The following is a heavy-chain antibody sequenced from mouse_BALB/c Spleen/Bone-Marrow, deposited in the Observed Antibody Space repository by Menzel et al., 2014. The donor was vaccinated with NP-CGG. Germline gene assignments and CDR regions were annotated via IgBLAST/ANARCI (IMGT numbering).Heavy chain of an antibody. J-gene: IGHJ4*01. V-gene: IGHV5-6-5*01. CDR1: GFTFSSYA. CDR3: ARGGGYDYGQYYAMDF. Sequence: EVKLMESGRGLVKPGGSLKLSCAASGFTFSSYAMSWVRQTPEKRLEWVASISSGGSTYYLDSVKGRFTISRDNARNILYLQMSSLRSEDTAMYYCARGGGYDYGQYYAMDFCGQGTSV. D-gene: IGHD2-4*01. CDR2: ISSGGST.